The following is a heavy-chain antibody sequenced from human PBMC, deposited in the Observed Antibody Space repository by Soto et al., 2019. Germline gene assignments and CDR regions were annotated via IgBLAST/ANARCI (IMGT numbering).Heavy chain of an antibody. J-gene: IGHJ4*02. Sequence: GGSLRLSCAASGFTFDDYAMHWVRQAPGKGLEWVSGISWNSGSIGYADSVKGRFTISRDNAKNSLYLQMNSLRAEDTAVYYCARDRAYYCSGGSCYKGADYWGQGTLVTVSS. V-gene: IGHV3-9*01. CDR1: GFTFDDYA. CDR3: ARDRAYYCSGGSCYKGADY. D-gene: IGHD2-15*01. CDR2: ISWNSGSI.